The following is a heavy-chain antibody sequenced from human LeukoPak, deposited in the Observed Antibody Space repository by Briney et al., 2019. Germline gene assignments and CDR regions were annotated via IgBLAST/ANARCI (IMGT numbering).Heavy chain of an antibody. V-gene: IGHV3-9*01. CDR3: AKGAYSSSWYGWFDP. CDR2: ISWDSGSI. CDR1: GFTFDDYA. D-gene: IGHD6-13*01. J-gene: IGHJ5*02. Sequence: GRSLRLSCAASGFTFDDYAMHWVRHAPGKGLEWVPGISWDSGSIGYADSVKGRFTISRENAKNSLYLQMNSLRAEDTALYYCAKGAYSSSWYGWFDPWGQGTLVTVSS.